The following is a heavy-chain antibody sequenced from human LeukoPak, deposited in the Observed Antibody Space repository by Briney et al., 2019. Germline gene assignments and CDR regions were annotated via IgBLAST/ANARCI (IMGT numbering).Heavy chain of an antibody. V-gene: IGHV3-23*01. CDR1: GFTFSSYA. J-gene: IGHJ2*01. D-gene: IGHD4-17*01. Sequence: PGGSLRLSCAASGFTFSSYAMSWVRQAPGKGLEWVSAFSGSGGSTYYADSVKGRFTISRDNSKNTLYLQMNSLRAEDTAVYYCATQHDYGDYTSENWYFDLWGRGTLVTVSS. CDR2: FSGSGGST. CDR3: ATQHDYGDYTSENWYFDL.